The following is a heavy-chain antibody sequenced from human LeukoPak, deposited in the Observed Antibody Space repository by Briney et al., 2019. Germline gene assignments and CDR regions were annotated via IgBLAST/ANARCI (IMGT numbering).Heavy chain of an antibody. V-gene: IGHV1-2*02. CDR1: GYTFTGYY. D-gene: IGHD2/OR15-2a*01. CDR2: INPNSGGT. Sequence: GASVKVSCKASGYTFTGYYMHWVRQAPGQGLEWMGWINPNSGGTNYAQKFQGRVTMTRDTSISTAYMELSRLRSDDTAVYYCARERGTLRGRRSYFDYWGQGTLVTVSS. J-gene: IGHJ4*02. CDR3: ARERGTLRGRRSYFDY.